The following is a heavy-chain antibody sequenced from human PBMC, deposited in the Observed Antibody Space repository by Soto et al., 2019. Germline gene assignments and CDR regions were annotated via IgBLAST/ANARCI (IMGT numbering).Heavy chain of an antibody. CDR1: GFTFSDYA. Sequence: VQLVESGGGVVQPGRSLRLSCAASGFTFSDYAMHWVRQAPGKGLEWVAVVSHDGRNTHYADSVKGRFTISRDSSKNTVALEMTSVRAEGTAVDYGAKGGRQGLVTSDFNYWGQGALVTVSS. CDR3: AKGGRQGLVTSDFNY. D-gene: IGHD6-19*01. CDR2: VSHDGRNT. V-gene: IGHV3-30*18. J-gene: IGHJ4*02.